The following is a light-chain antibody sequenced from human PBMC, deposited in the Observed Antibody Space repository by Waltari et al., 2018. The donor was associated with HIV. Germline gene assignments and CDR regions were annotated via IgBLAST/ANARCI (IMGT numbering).Light chain of an antibody. J-gene: IGKJ1*01. CDR1: RDIANS. V-gene: IGKV1-NL1*01. Sequence: DVRMTQSPSSLSASVGTTVTLTCGASRDIANSLAWYQKRAGEAPSLLFYDGSMIQSGVSSRFRGGRSGPDFTLVISDLQPEDSATYFCQQYSAPPPTFGLGTIVEV. CDR3: QQYSAPPPT. CDR2: DGS.